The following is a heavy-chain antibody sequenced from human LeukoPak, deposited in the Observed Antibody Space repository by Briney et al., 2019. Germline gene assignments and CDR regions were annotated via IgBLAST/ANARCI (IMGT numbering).Heavy chain of an antibody. Sequence: SETLSLTCAVSGGSISIGGYSWSWIRQPPGKGLEWIGYIYHSGSTYYNPSLKSRVTISVDRSKNQFSLKLSSVTAADTAVYYCARVADWNYIFDYWGQGTLVTVSS. J-gene: IGHJ4*02. CDR1: GGSISIGGYS. D-gene: IGHD1-7*01. CDR2: IYHSGST. V-gene: IGHV4-30-2*01. CDR3: ARVADWNYIFDY.